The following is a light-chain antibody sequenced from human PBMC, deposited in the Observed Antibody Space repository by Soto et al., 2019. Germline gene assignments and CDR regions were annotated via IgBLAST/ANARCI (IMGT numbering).Light chain of an antibody. CDR2: AAS. Sequence: DIQLTQSPSFLSASVGDRVTITCRASQGISSYLAWYQQKPGKAPKLLIYAASTLQSGVPSRFSGSGSGTEFTLTSSSLQPEDFATYYCQQLNSYPPMITFGPGTKVDIK. CDR1: QGISSY. J-gene: IGKJ3*01. V-gene: IGKV1-9*01. CDR3: QQLNSYPPMIT.